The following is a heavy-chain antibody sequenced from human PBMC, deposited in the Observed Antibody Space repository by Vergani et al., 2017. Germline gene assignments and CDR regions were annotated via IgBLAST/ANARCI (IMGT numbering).Heavy chain of an antibody. Sequence: EVQLVESGGGLVKPGGSLRLSCAASGFTFSSYSMNWVRQAPGKGLEWVSSISSSSSYIYYADSVKGRFTISRDNAKNSLYLQMNSLRAEDTAVYYCAKIYCSSTSCYKAYYYYYYMDVWGKGTTVTVSS. V-gene: IGHV3-21*01. D-gene: IGHD2-2*02. CDR2: ISSSSSYI. CDR1: GFTFSSYS. CDR3: AKIYCSSTSCYKAYYYYYYMDV. J-gene: IGHJ6*03.